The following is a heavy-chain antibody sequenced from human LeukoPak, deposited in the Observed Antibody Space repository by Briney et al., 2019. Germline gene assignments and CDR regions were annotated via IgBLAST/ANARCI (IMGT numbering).Heavy chain of an antibody. Sequence: SVRVSCKASGGTFSTYAISWVRQAPGQGLEWMGGIIPVIGPANYAQKFQGRVTITADKSTTTAYMEVTNLTSEDTAVYYCAKIAAAATYYYYMDVWGKGTTVTVSS. CDR1: GGTFSTYA. CDR2: IIPVIGPA. J-gene: IGHJ6*03. CDR3: AKIAAAATYYYYMDV. D-gene: IGHD6-13*01. V-gene: IGHV1-69*06.